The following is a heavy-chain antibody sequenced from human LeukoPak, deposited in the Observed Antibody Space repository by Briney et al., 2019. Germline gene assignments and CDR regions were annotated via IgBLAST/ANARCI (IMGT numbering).Heavy chain of an antibody. D-gene: IGHD5-18*01. CDR2: IIPIFGTA. CDR1: GGTFSSYA. V-gene: IGHV1-69*05. J-gene: IGHJ4*02. CDR3: ARGGTWIQEHYFDY. Sequence: SVKVSCKASGGTFSSYAISCVRQAPGQGLEWMGRIIPIFGTANYAQKFQGRVTITTDESTSTAYMELSSLRSEDTAVYYCARGGTWIQEHYFDYWGQGTLVTVSS.